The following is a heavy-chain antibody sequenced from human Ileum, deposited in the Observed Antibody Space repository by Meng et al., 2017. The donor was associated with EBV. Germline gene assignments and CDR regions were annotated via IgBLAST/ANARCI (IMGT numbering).Heavy chain of an antibody. D-gene: IGHD1-26*01. CDR2: IFHVGTG. J-gene: IGHJ4*02. CDR1: SHSISSHRW. CDR3: AARVGGSYSGFDL. Sequence: LPDPGPGRLRPAETRSLTCTVSSHSISSHRWWGWVRQPPTKGPEWIGEIFHVGTGNYNPSLKSRVTISMDTSKNQISLGLTSVTAADTAVYYCAARVGGSYSGFDLWGQGTLVTVSS. V-gene: IGHV4-4*02.